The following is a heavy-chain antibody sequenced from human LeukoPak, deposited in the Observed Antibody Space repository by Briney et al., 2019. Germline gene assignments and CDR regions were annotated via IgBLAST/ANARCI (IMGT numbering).Heavy chain of an antibody. CDR1: GGSISSGDYY. V-gene: IGHV4-30-4*01. CDR2: IYYSGST. D-gene: IGHD5-18*01. Sequence: PSQTLSLTCTVSGGSISSGDYYWSWIRQPPGKGLEWIGYIYYSGSTYYNPSLKSRVTISVDTSKSQFSLKLSSVTAADTAVYYCARDRGYSYGYTNLDYWGQGTLVTVSS. J-gene: IGHJ4*02. CDR3: ARDRGYSYGYTNLDY.